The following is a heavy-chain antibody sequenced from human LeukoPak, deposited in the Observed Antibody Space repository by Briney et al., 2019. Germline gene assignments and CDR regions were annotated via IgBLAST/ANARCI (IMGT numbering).Heavy chain of an antibody. CDR3: AKCPKKGQRAGFFDY. CDR1: GGSISSSSYY. V-gene: IGHV4-39*01. Sequence: PSETLSLTCTVSGGSISSSSYYWGWIRQPPGKGLEWIGSIYYSGSTYYNPSLKSRVTISVDTSKNQFSLKLSSVTAADTAVYYRAKCPKKGQRAGFFDYWGQGTLVTVSS. J-gene: IGHJ4*02. CDR2: IYYSGST. D-gene: IGHD1-1*01.